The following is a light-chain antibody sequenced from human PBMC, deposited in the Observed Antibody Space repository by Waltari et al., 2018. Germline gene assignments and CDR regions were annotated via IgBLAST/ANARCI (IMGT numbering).Light chain of an antibody. CDR3: CSYAGVRGAV. CDR1: SSDVGTYNL. Sequence: QSALTQPASVSGSPGESITISCTGNSSDVGTYNLNSWYPQHPGKVPHPLIYEVSKRPSGVSNRFSASKSGNTASLTISELQADDEADYYCCSYAGVRGAVFGGGTHLTVL. J-gene: IGLJ7*01. CDR2: EVS. V-gene: IGLV2-23*02.